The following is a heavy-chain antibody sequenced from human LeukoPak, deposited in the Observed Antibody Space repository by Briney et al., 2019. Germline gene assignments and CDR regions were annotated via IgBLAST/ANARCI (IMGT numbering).Heavy chain of an antibody. D-gene: IGHD7-27*01. V-gene: IGHV4-39*01. CDR3: ARYGDWGDYFEY. J-gene: IGHJ4*02. Sequence: KTSETLSLACTVSGGSISSSNYYWGWIRQPPGKGLEWIGSMYYSGSTYYNPSLKSRVTISVDTSKNQFSLKLNSVTAADTAVYYCARYGDWGDYFEYWGQGTLVTVSS. CDR2: MYYSGST. CDR1: GGSISSSNYY.